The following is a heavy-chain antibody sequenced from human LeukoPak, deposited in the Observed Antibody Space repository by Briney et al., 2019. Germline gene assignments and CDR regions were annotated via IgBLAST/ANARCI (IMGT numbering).Heavy chain of an antibody. CDR2: IYCSGST. CDR3: AREDYYYGMDV. J-gene: IGHJ6*02. V-gene: IGHV4-59*01. CDR1: GGSISSYY. Sequence: PSETLSLTCTVSGGSISSYYWSWIRQPPGKGLEWIGYIYCSGSTNYNPSLKSRVTISVDTSKNQFSLKLSSVTAADTAVYYCAREDYYYGMDVWGQGTTVTVSS.